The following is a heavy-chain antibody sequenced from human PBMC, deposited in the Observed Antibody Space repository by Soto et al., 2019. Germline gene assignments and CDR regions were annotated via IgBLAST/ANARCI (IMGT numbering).Heavy chain of an antibody. CDR1: GVSITSFY. CDR3: ARGFSSMSWFAP. Sequence: SETLSLTCTVSGVSITSFYRNWIRQPPGKGLEWIGCIYDSGSTNFNPSLKSRVTMSVDTSGTQFSLKLRSVTAADTAVYYCARGFSSMSWFAPWGQGTLVTVSS. J-gene: IGHJ5*02. V-gene: IGHV4-59*01. D-gene: IGHD6-19*01. CDR2: IYDSGST.